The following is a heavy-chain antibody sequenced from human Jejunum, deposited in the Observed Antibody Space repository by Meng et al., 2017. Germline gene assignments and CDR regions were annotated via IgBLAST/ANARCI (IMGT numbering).Heavy chain of an antibody. D-gene: IGHD1-26*01. V-gene: IGHV3-33*01. CDR2: IWFDGSNQ. CDR3: VRERRGSYYESRGLQLGIDFFDY. CDR1: GFTFSSFG. J-gene: IGHJ4*02. Sequence: GESLKISCAASGFTFSSFGMNWVRQAPGKGLEWVALIWFDGSNQFYADFVKGRFTISRDNSKNTLTLEMNSLRAEDTAVYYCVRERRGSYYESRGLQLGIDFFDYWGQGTLVTVSS.